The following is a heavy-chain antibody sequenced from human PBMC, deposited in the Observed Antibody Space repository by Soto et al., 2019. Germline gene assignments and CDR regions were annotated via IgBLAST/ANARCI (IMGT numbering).Heavy chain of an antibody. CDR2: MNPNSGNT. CDR1: GYTFTSYD. Sequence: ASVKVSCKASGYTFTSYDINWVRQATGQGLEWMGWMNPNSGNTGYAQKFQGRVTMTRNTSISTAYMELSSLRSEDTAVYYCARGSRDSSDFDYWGQGTLVTVPS. V-gene: IGHV1-8*01. CDR3: ARGSRDSSDFDY. D-gene: IGHD3-22*01. J-gene: IGHJ4*02.